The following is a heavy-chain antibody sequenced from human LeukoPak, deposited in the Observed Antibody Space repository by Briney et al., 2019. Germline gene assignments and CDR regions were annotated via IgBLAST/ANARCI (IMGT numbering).Heavy chain of an antibody. CDR2: INHSGST. V-gene: IGHV4-34*01. Sequence: SQTLSLTCAVYGGSFSGYYWSWIRQPPGKGLEWIGEINHSGSTYYNPSLKSRVTISIDTSKNQFSLKLNSVTAADTAVYYCARLVRYCSINSCYPFGYWGQGTLVTVSS. CDR3: ARLVRYCSINSCYPFGY. J-gene: IGHJ4*02. D-gene: IGHD2-2*01. CDR1: GGSFSGYY.